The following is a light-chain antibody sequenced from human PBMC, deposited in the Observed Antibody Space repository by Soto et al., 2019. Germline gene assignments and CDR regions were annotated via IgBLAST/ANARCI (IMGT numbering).Light chain of an antibody. J-gene: IGLJ1*01. Sequence: SYELTQPPSVSVAPGQTARITCGGTNIGSKTVHWYQQKPGQAPVLVVYDDSDRPSGIPERFSGSNSGNTATLTISRVEAGDEADYFCRVWDSSSDLFFFFGTGTRVTVL. CDR3: RVWDSSSDLFFF. CDR2: DDS. CDR1: NIGSKT. V-gene: IGLV3-21*02.